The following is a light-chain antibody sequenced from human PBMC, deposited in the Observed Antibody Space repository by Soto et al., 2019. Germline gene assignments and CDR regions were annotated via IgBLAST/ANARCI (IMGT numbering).Light chain of an antibody. Sequence: EDALEKHPGTLSLAPAEKAPIYCRASQSVSSSLAWYQQKPGRSPRLLIYGASTRAIGIPDRFSGSGSGTDFTLTITRLEPEDFAVYYCQQYGSAPSTCGQGTKVDI. CDR2: GAS. CDR1: QSVSSS. V-gene: IGKV3-20*01. J-gene: IGKJ1*01. CDR3: QQYGSAPST.